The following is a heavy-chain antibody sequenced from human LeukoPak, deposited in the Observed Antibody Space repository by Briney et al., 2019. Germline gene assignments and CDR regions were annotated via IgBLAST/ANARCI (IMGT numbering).Heavy chain of an antibody. Sequence: GESLKISCKGSGYRFTSYWIGWVRQMPGKGLEWMGIIYPGDSDTTYSPSFQGQVTISADKSISTACLQWSRLQASDTAMYYCARGAGGPFYYYYYMDVWGKGTTVTVSS. J-gene: IGHJ6*03. CDR1: GYRFTSYW. CDR2: IYPGDSDT. V-gene: IGHV5-51*01. D-gene: IGHD3-16*01. CDR3: ARGAGGPFYYYYYMDV.